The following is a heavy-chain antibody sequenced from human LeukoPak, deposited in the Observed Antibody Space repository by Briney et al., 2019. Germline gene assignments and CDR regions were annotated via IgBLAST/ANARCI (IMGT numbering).Heavy chain of an antibody. CDR3: ARDPSAGSES. Sequence: PSETLSLTCAVYGGSFSGYYWSWIRQPPGKGLEWIGEINHSGSTNYNPSLKSRVTISVDTSKNQFSLKLSSVTAADTAVYYCARDPSAGSESWGQGTLVTVSS. D-gene: IGHD6-25*01. CDR2: INHSGST. V-gene: IGHV4-34*01. J-gene: IGHJ4*02. CDR1: GGSFSGYY.